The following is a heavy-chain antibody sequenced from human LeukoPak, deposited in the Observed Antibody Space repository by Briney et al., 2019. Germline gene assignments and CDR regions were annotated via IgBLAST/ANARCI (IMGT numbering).Heavy chain of an antibody. D-gene: IGHD2-21*02. V-gene: IGHV3-48*01. CDR2: ISSSSSTI. CDR1: GFTFSSYS. CDR3: ARGVVVTAMDFYYFDY. J-gene: IGHJ4*02. Sequence: GGSLRLSCAASGFTFSSYSINWVRQAPGKGLGWVSYISSSSSTIYYADSVKGRFTISRDNAKNSLYLQMNRLRAEDTAVYYCARGVVVTAMDFYYFDYWGQGTLVTVSS.